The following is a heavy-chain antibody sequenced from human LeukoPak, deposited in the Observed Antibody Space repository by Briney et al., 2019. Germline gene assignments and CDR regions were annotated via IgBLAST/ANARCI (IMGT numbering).Heavy chain of an antibody. CDR3: ARTGYCSGGSCYSDY. D-gene: IGHD2-15*01. Sequence: KTSETLSLTCAVSAYSISRGYYWAWIRQPPGKGLEWIGSIYHSGTTYYNPSLKSRVTISVDTSKNQFSLKLSSVTAADTAAYYCARTGYCSGGSCYSDYWGQGTLVTVSS. V-gene: IGHV4-38-2*01. J-gene: IGHJ4*02. CDR2: IYHSGTT. CDR1: AYSISRGYY.